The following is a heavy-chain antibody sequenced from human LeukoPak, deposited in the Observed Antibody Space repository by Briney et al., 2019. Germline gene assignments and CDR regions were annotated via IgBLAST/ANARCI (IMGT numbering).Heavy chain of an antibody. J-gene: IGHJ4*02. D-gene: IGHD4-17*01. Sequence: GGSLRLSCAASGFTVSSTYMSWVRQAPGKGLEWVSVIYSGGTTYYADSVKGRFTISRDNAKNSLYLQMNSLRAEDTAVYYCAREPYAEEFDYWGQGTLVTVSS. V-gene: IGHV3-66*01. CDR2: IYSGGTT. CDR1: GFTVSSTY. CDR3: AREPYAEEFDY.